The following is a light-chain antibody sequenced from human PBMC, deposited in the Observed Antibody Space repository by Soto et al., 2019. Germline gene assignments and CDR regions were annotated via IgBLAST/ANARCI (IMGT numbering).Light chain of an antibody. V-gene: IGLV1-51*02. CDR1: TSNIGNNY. Sequence: HYVLTQPTSVSAAPGQKLTISCTGSTSNIGNNYVSWFEQLPGTAPKLLIYENDKRPSGIPDRFSGSTSGTSATLGITGLQTWDEADYYCGTWDSSLSGYVFATGTKVTVL. CDR3: GTWDSSLSGYV. J-gene: IGLJ1*01. CDR2: END.